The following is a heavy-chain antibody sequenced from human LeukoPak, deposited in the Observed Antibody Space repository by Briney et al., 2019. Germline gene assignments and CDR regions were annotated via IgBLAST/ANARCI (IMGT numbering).Heavy chain of an antibody. V-gene: IGHV7-4-1*02. D-gene: IGHD3-16*02. Sequence: ASVKVSCKASGYTFTSYAMNWVRQAPGQGLEWMGWINTNTGNPTYAQGFTGRFVFSLDTSVSTAYLQISSLKAEDTAVYYCARDPQYDYVWGSYRYGLDYWGQGTLVTVSS. J-gene: IGHJ4*02. CDR1: GYTFTSYA. CDR2: INTNTGNP. CDR3: ARDPQYDYVWGSYRYGLDY.